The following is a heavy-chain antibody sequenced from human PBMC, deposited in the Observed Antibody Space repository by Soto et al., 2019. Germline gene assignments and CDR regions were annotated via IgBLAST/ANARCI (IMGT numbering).Heavy chain of an antibody. CDR3: ARGLLCSGGGLYYFDN. D-gene: IGHD3-10*02. Sequence: QVQLQQWGAGLLKPSETLSVTCGVYGGSLTGYSWSWIRQPPGKGLEWIGKINQSGSTYYNPSLKRRATISVNTSMKQSSLNLRSVTAADTAVYYCARGLLCSGGGLYYFDNWGQGTLVTVSS. CDR2: INQSGST. J-gene: IGHJ4*02. V-gene: IGHV4-34*01. CDR1: GGSLTGYS.